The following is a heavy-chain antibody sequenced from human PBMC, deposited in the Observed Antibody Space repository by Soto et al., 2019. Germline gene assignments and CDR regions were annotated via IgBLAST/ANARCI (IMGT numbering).Heavy chain of an antibody. CDR1: GFTFSSYA. V-gene: IGHV3-23*01. CDR3: AKTANGWFSAFEI. J-gene: IGHJ3*02. Sequence: EVQLLESGGGLVQPGGSLRLSCAASGFTFSSYAMSWVRQAPGKGLEWVSAISGSGGTTYYADSVKGRFTFSRDNSKNTVYLQMNSLRAEDTAVYYCAKTANGWFSAFEIWGQGKMVTVSS. D-gene: IGHD6-19*01. CDR2: ISGSGGTT.